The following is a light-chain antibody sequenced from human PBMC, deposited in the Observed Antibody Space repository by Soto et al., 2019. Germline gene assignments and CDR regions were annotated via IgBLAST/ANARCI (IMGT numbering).Light chain of an antibody. Sequence: QSVLTQPASVSGSPGQSITIFCIGTSSDVGGYNYVSWYQQHPGKAPKLIIYEVSNRPSGVSNRFSGSKSGNTASLTISGLQADDEADYYCSSYRSSSTLLFGGGTKLTVL. CDR2: EVS. V-gene: IGLV2-14*01. J-gene: IGLJ2*01. CDR1: SSDVGGYNY. CDR3: SSYRSSSTLL.